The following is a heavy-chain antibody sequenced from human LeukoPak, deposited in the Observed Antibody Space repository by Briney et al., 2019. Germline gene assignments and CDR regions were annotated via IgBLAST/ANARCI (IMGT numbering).Heavy chain of an antibody. J-gene: IGHJ4*02. V-gene: IGHV4-59*01. CDR3: ARATRSRDDYNYVPDFDY. CDR1: GGSTSSYF. Sequence: SETLSLTCTVSGGSTSSYFWGWIRQPPGKGLERIGCIYYSGSTNYNAALKSRDTISVDTSKNQYSLKLSSGTAAGTAVEYRARATRSRDDYNYVPDFDYWGQGTLVTVSS. D-gene: IGHD5-24*01. CDR2: IYYSGST.